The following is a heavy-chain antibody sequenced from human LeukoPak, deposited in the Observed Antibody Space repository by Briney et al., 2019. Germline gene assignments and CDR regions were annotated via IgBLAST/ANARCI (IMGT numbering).Heavy chain of an antibody. J-gene: IGHJ1*01. Sequence: SGGSLRLSCAASGFTFSSYAMSWVRQAPGKGLEWVSAISGSGGSTYYADSVKGRFTISRDNSKNTLYLQMNSLRAEDTAVYYCAKGPPVVVTAIVFSLEYFQHWGQGTLVTVSS. CDR1: GFTFSSYA. CDR3: AKGPPVVVTAIVFSLEYFQH. V-gene: IGHV3-23*01. CDR2: ISGSGGST. D-gene: IGHD2-21*02.